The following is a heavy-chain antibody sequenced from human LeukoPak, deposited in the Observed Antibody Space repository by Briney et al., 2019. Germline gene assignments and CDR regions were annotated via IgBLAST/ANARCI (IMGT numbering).Heavy chain of an antibody. Sequence: VASVTVSCTVSGYTLTELSMHWVRQAPGKGLEWMGGFDPEDGETIYARKFQGRVTMTEGTTTDTAYMELSSLRSEDTAVYYCAAAIQMLWFGQDYWGQGTLVTVSS. CDR1: GYTLTELS. J-gene: IGHJ4*02. CDR3: AAAIQMLWFGQDY. CDR2: FDPEDGET. V-gene: IGHV1-24*01. D-gene: IGHD3-10*01.